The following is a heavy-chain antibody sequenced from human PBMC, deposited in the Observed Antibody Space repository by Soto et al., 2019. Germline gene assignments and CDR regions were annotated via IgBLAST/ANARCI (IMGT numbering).Heavy chain of an antibody. J-gene: IGHJ4*02. V-gene: IGHV3-33*01. Sequence: QVQLVESGGGVVQPGRSLRLSCAASGFTFSSYGMHWVRQAPGKGLEWVAVIWYDGSNKYYADSVKGRFTISRDNSKNALHLQMNSLSAEDTAVYYCARDEMIGAGYFDYWGQGTLVTVSS. CDR2: IWYDGSNK. CDR1: GFTFSSYG. D-gene: IGHD6-13*01. CDR3: ARDEMIGAGYFDY.